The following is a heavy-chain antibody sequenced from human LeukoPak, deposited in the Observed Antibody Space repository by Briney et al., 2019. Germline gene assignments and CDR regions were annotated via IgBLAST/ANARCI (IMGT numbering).Heavy chain of an antibody. Sequence: SETLSLTCTVSGGSISSSSYYWSWIRQPPGKGLEWIGEINHSGSTNYNPSLKSRVTISVDTSKNQFSLKLSSVTAADTAVYYCARDCSGGSCYPFDYWGQGTLVTVSS. D-gene: IGHD2-15*01. CDR2: INHSGST. CDR1: GGSISSSSYY. J-gene: IGHJ4*02. CDR3: ARDCSGGSCYPFDY. V-gene: IGHV4-39*07.